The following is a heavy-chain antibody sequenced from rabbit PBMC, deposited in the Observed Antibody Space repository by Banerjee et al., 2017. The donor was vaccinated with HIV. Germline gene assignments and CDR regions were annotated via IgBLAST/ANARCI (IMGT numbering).Heavy chain of an antibody. CDR1: GFDFSSYYM. V-gene: IGHV1S45*01. J-gene: IGHJ4*01. D-gene: IGHD6-1*01. CDR2: IDPVFGST. Sequence: QEQLVESGGGLVQPEGSLKLSCKASGFDFSSYYMSWVRQAPGKGLEWIGYIDPVFGSTYYASWVNGRFTISKTSSTTVTLQMTSLTAADTATYFCVRVDTYADVGYYFDLWGPGTLVTVS. CDR3: VRVDTYADVGYYFDL.